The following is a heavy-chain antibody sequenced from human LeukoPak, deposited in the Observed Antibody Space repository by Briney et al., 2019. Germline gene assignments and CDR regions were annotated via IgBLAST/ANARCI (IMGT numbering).Heavy chain of an antibody. CDR2: ISSDGTNI. D-gene: IGHD2-15*01. CDR3: ARDSPSRVVVVAAPDY. J-gene: IGHJ4*02. CDR1: GFTFTNYH. Sequence: SGGSLRLSCATSGFTFTNYHMNWVRQAPGKGLEWVSYISSDGTNILYADSVRGRFTISRDDVRNTLSLQMNSLRAEDTAVYYCARDSPSRVVVVAAPDYWGQGTLVTVSS. V-gene: IGHV3-48*04.